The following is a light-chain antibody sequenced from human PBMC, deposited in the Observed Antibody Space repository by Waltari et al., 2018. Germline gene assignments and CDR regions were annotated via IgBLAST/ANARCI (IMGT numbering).Light chain of an antibody. J-gene: IGLJ2*01. CDR3: QVWDNSSDHVV. CDR2: DES. CDR1: NFGSKS. Sequence: SNVLTQPPSVSVAPGKTATITCGGDNFGSKSVHWYQPKPGQAPVLVIYDESDRPSGIPERFSGSRSGSTATLTISGVEAGDEADYYCQVWDNSSDHVVFGGGTKLTVL. V-gene: IGLV3-21*04.